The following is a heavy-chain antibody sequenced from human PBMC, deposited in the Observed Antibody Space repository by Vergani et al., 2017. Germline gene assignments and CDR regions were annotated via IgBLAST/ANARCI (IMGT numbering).Heavy chain of an antibody. CDR2: IYYSGST. V-gene: IGHV4-31*03. CDR1: GGYISSGGYY. Sequence: QVQLQESGPGLVKPSQTLSLTCTVSGGYISSGGYYWSWIRQHPGKGLEWIGYIYYSGSTYYNPSLKSRVTISVDTSKNQFSLKLSSVTAADTAVYYCAREDTAMGRAGFDYWGQGTLVTVSS. J-gene: IGHJ4*02. D-gene: IGHD5-18*01. CDR3: AREDTAMGRAGFDY.